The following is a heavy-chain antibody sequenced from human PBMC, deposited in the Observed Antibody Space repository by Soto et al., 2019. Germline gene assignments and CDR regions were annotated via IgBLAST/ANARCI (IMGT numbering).Heavy chain of an antibody. D-gene: IGHD5-12*01. Sequence: ASVKVSCKASGYTFTSYGISWVRQAPVQVLEWMGCISAYNGNTNYAQKLQGRVTMTTDTSKSTAYMELMSLRSDDTAVYYCARALRPREPGCWGKGTTVTVSS. CDR3: ARALRPREPGC. CDR1: GYTFTSYG. CDR2: ISAYNGNT. J-gene: IGHJ6*04. V-gene: IGHV1-18*04.